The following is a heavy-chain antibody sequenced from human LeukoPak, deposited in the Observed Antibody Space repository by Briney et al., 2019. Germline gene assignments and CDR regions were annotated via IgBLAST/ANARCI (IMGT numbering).Heavy chain of an antibody. CDR3: AREEGTFDY. CDR2: IHPDGGQK. V-gene: IGHV3-7*05. CDR1: GFTFSSYW. J-gene: IGHJ4*02. Sequence: GGSLRLSCAASGFTFSSYWMNWVRQAPGKGLEWVANIHPDGGQKYYVDSVKGRFTISRDNVKNSVYLQMDSLRADDTAVYYCAREEGTFDYWGQGTLVTVSS.